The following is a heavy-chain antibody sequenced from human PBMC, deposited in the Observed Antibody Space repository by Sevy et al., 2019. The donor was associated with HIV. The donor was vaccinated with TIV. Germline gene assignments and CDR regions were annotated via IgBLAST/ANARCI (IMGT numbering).Heavy chain of an antibody. CDR2: IYYSGST. D-gene: IGHD3-10*01. J-gene: IGHJ6*02. CDR1: GGSISSYY. Sequence: SETLSLTCTVSGGSISSYYWSWIRQPPGKGLEWIGYIYYSGSTNYNPSLKSRVTISVDTSKNQFSLKLSSVTAADTAVYYCAGDTFMVRGGDYYYGMDVWGQGTTVTVSS. CDR3: AGDTFMVRGGDYYYGMDV. V-gene: IGHV4-59*13.